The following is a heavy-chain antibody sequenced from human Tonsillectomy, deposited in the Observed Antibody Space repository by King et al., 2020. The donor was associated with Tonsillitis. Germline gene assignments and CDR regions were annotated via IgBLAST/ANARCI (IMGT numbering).Heavy chain of an antibody. D-gene: IGHD6-19*01. CDR1: GFSFSSHS. J-gene: IGHJ4*02. CDR3: ARERVWSSGWGMDN. Sequence: VQLVQSGGGVVQPGRSLRLSCAASGFSFSSHSIHWVRQAPGKGLEWVALISYDGARTYYADSVKGRFTISRDNSNNTLYLQMTSLRTEDTAVYYCARERVWSSGWGMDNWGQGTLVTVSS. V-gene: IGHV3-33*05. CDR2: ISYDGART.